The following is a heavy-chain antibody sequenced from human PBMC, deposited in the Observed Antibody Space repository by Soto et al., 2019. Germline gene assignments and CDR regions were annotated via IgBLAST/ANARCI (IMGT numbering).Heavy chain of an antibody. CDR1: GGSISSGDYY. J-gene: IGHJ3*02. D-gene: IGHD6-13*01. CDR3: ARMDSSRWDAFDT. V-gene: IGHV4-30-4*01. CDR2: IYYSGST. Sequence: SETLSLTCTVSGGSISSGDYYWSWIRQPPGKGLEWIGYIYYSGSTYYNPSLKSRVTISVDTSKNQFSLKLSSVTAADTAVYYCARMDSSRWDAFDTWGQGTMVTVSS.